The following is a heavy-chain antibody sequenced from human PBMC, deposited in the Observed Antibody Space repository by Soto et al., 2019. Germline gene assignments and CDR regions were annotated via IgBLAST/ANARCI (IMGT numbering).Heavy chain of an antibody. D-gene: IGHD2-15*01. CDR1: GGTFSSYA. V-gene: IGHV1-69*06. Sequence: QVQLVQSGAEVKKPGSSVKVSCKASGGTFSSYAISWVRQAPGQGLEWMGVIIPIFGTANYAQKFQGRVTITADKSTSPAYMELSRLRSEDTAVYYCARVPYCSGGSCYSDALCDYWGQGTLVTVSS. CDR2: IIPIFGTA. J-gene: IGHJ4*02. CDR3: ARVPYCSGGSCYSDALCDY.